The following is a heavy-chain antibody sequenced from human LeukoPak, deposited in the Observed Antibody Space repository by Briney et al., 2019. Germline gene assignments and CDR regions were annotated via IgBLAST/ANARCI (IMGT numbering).Heavy chain of an antibody. V-gene: IGHV3-15*05. J-gene: IGHJ4*02. Sequence: GESLKISCAASGFTFSNAWMSWVRQAPGKGLDWVGRIKSKTDGGTTDYAAPVKGRFTISRDNAKNSLYLQMNSLRAEDTALYYCAKDWTPAALGLFDYWGQGTLVTVSS. CDR1: GFTFSNAW. CDR2: IKSKTDGGTT. D-gene: IGHD2-2*01. CDR3: AKDWTPAALGLFDY.